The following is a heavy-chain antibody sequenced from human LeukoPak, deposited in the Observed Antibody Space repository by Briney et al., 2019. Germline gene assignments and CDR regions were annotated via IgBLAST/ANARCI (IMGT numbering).Heavy chain of an antibody. V-gene: IGHV3-7*03. Sequence: GGSLRLSCAASGFTFSNYWMSWVRQVPGKGLEWVANMKQDGSEKYFVDSVKGRFTISRDNAKNSLYLQMNSLRAEDTAVYYCARLTGDDWYFDLWGRGTLVTVSS. CDR1: GFTFSNYW. CDR2: MKQDGSEK. CDR3: ARLTGDDWYFDL. J-gene: IGHJ2*01. D-gene: IGHD7-27*01.